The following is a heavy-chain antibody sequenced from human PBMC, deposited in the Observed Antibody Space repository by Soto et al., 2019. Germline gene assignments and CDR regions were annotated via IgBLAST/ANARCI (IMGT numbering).Heavy chain of an antibody. CDR1: GYIFTAYS. CDR2: VNPSGGSA. Sequence: QVQLVQSGAEVKKPGASVKVSCKTSGYIFTAYSMHWVRQAPGQGLEWMGVVNPSGGSAHYAQSFEGRVTLTRDTSTSTFYMELSSLRSEDTAVYYCAREDTCRGGTCYSEYFHHWGQGPLVTYSS. D-gene: IGHD2-15*01. V-gene: IGHV1-46*01. CDR3: AREDTCRGGTCYSEYFHH. J-gene: IGHJ1*01.